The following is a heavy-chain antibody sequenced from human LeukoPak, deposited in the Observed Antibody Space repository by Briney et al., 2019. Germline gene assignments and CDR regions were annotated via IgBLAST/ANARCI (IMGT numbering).Heavy chain of an antibody. CDR3: ARTRAEQSGSYPYYFDY. CDR1: GGSISSYY. D-gene: IGHD1-26*01. V-gene: IGHV4-4*07. CDR2: IYTSVAT. J-gene: IGHJ4*02. Sequence: SETLSLTCTVSGGSISSYYWNWIRQPAGKGLEWIGRIYTSVATDYNPSLKSRVTISVDTSKNQFSLKLSSVTAADTAVYYCARTRAEQSGSYPYYFDYWGQGTLVTVSS.